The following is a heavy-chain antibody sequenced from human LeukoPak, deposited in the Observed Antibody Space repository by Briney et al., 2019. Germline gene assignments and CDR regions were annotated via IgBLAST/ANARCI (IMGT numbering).Heavy chain of an antibody. CDR2: IWYDGTNK. D-gene: IGHD7-27*01. V-gene: IGHV3-33*06. CDR1: GFTLSNYG. Sequence: GGSLRLSCAVPGFTLSNYGMHCVRQAPGRGLEWVAVIWYDGTNKYYADSVRGRFNISRDSSKNTLYLQMNSLRAEDTAVYYCAKSGRNWAYLEYWGQGTLVTVSS. J-gene: IGHJ4*02. CDR3: AKSGRNWAYLEY.